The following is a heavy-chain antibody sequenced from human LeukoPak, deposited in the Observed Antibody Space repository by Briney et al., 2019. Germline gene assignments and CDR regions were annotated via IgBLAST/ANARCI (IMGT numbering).Heavy chain of an antibody. CDR2: IYYSGST. CDR3: ARSTAAAAGRSAFDI. J-gene: IGHJ3*02. CDR1: GGSISSSSYY. Sequence: KASETLSLTCTVSGGSISSSSYYWGWIRQPPGKGLEWIGSIYYSGSTYYNPSLKSRVTISVDTSKNQFSLKLSSVTAADTAVYYCARSTAAAAGRSAFDIWGQGTMVTVSS. D-gene: IGHD6-13*01. V-gene: IGHV4-39*07.